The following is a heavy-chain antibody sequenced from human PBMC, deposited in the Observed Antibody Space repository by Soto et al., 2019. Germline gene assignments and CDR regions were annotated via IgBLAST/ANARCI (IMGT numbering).Heavy chain of an antibody. CDR2: INPSGGST. CDR3: ARNGMDTAMVTSTHYYYYGMDV. D-gene: IGHD5-18*01. J-gene: IGHJ6*02. CDR1: GYTFTSYY. Sequence: ASVKVSCKASGYTFTSYYMHWVRQAPGQGLGWMGIINPSGGSTSYAQKFQGRVTMTRDTSTSTVYMELSSLRSEDTAVYYCARNGMDTAMVTSTHYYYYGMDVWGQGTTVTVSS. V-gene: IGHV1-46*01.